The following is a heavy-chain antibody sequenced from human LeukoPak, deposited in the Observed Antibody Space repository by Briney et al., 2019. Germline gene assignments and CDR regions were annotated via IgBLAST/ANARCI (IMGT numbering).Heavy chain of an antibody. CDR2: INSDGSST. V-gene: IGHV3-74*01. CDR1: GFTFSNYW. CDR3: ARDQRGYSAYGGLDV. J-gene: IGHJ6*02. Sequence: GGSLRLPCAASGFTFSNYWMYWVRQGPGKGLVGVSRINSDGSSTRYADSVKGRFTISRDNAKNTLYLQMNSLRAEDTAVYYCARDQRGYSAYGGLDVWGQGTTVTVSS. D-gene: IGHD5-12*01.